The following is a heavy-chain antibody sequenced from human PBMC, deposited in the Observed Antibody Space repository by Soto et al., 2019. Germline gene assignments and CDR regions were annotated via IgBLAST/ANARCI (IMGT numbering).Heavy chain of an antibody. CDR3: TRVGDFWSGYSLFYYYYYMDV. D-gene: IGHD3-3*01. CDR2: IRSKAYGGTT. Sequence: GGSLRLSCTASGFTFGDYAMSWFRQAPGKGLEWVGFIRSKAYGGTTEYAASVKGRFTISRDDSKSIAYLQMNSLKTEDTAVYYCTRVGDFWSGYSLFYYYYYMDVWGKGTTVTVSS. J-gene: IGHJ6*03. V-gene: IGHV3-49*03. CDR1: GFTFGDYA.